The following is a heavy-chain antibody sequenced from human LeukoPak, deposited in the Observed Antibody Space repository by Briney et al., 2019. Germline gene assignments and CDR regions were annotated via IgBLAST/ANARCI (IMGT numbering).Heavy chain of an antibody. CDR3: ARTLYCSVNSCYRGLDY. Sequence: ASVKVSCKASGYTFTDYHIHWVRQAPGQGLEWMGWINPNTGVTNYAQNFQGRVTMTRDTSISTAYMELSRLGSDDTAVYYCARTLYCSVNSCYRGLDYWGQGTLVTVPS. CDR2: INPNTGVT. V-gene: IGHV1-2*02. D-gene: IGHD2-15*01. J-gene: IGHJ4*02. CDR1: GYTFTDYH.